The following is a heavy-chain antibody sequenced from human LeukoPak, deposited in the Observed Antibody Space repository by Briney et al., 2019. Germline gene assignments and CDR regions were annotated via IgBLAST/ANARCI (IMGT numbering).Heavy chain of an antibody. CDR2: IYHSGST. CDR3: ARARKNYDFWSGYGALNWFNP. J-gene: IGHJ5*02. D-gene: IGHD3-3*01. V-gene: IGHV4-30-2*01. Sequence: SSETLSLTCAVSGGSISSGGYSWSWIRQPPGKGLEWIGYIYHSGSTYYNPSLKSRVTISVDRSKNQFSLKLSSVTAADTAVYYCARARKNYDFWSGYGALNWFNPWGQGTLVTVSS. CDR1: GGSISSGGYS.